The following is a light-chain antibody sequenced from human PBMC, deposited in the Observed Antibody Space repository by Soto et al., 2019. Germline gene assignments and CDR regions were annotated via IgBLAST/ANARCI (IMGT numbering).Light chain of an antibody. CDR3: SSYAGSNNFV. Sequence: QSVLTQPPSASGFPVQSVTISCTGTSSDVGYYDYVSWYQQHPGKAPKLVIYEVTKRPSGVPDRVSASKSGNTASLTVSGLRAEDEADYYCSSYAGSNNFVFGSGTKVTVL. CDR2: EVT. J-gene: IGLJ1*01. CDR1: SSDVGYYDY. V-gene: IGLV2-8*01.